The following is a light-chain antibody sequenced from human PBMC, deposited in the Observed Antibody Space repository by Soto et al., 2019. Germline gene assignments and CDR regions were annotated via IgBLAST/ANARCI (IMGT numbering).Light chain of an antibody. J-gene: IGLJ2*01. Sequence: QSVLTQAPSASETPGQRVSISCSGSSSNIGNNFVYWYLQLPGAAPRLLIYRNDKRPTGVPDRFSASKSGTSASLAISGLRSEDEALYHCATWDDTLSGPVFGGGTKLTVL. CDR2: RND. V-gene: IGLV1-47*01. CDR3: ATWDDTLSGPV. CDR1: SSNIGNNF.